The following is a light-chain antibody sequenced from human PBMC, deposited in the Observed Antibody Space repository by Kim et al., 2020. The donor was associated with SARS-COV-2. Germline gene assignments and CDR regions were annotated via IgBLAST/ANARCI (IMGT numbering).Light chain of an antibody. Sequence: PAASACKSSQSLLYRDGKTYLDWFVQEPGQSPQLLIHEVSTRLSGVPDRFSGSGSGTDFTLHISRVEAEDVGVYYCMQSLQLPPNTFGQGTKLEI. J-gene: IGKJ2*01. CDR3: MQSLQLPPNT. V-gene: IGKV2D-29*02. CDR2: EVS. CDR1: QSLLYRDGKTY.